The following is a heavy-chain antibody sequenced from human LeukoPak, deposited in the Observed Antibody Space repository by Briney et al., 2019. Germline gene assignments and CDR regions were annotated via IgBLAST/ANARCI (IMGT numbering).Heavy chain of an antibody. CDR1: GFTFDDYA. J-gene: IGHJ3*01. CDR2: INWNSGML. CDR3: VKDRTGYYAYSFDL. Sequence: GRSLRLSCAASGFTFDDYAMHWVRQAPGKGLEWVAGINWNSGMLGYAGSVKGRFTISRDNARNSLSLQMNGLRAEDMALYYCVKDRTGYYAYSFDLWGQGTLVTVS. D-gene: IGHD3-9*01. V-gene: IGHV3-9*03.